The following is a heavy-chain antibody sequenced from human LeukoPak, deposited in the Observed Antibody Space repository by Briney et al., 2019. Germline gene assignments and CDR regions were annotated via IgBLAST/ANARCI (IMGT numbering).Heavy chain of an antibody. V-gene: IGHV1-2*02. CDR2: NSPNSGDT. CDR1: GYTLTAYY. J-gene: IGHJ3*01. Sequence: ASVKVSCKASGYTLTAYYIHWVRQAPGQGLEWIGWNSPNSGDTDYAQKFQGRVTMTRDTPISTVYMALSSLRSDDTAMYYCARIISYGGSDGFDLWGQGTMVTVSS. CDR3: ARIISYGGSDGFDL. D-gene: IGHD1-26*01.